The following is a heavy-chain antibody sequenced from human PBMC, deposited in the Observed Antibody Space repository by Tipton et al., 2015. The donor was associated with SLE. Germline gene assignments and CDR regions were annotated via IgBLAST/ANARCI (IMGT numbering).Heavy chain of an antibody. D-gene: IGHD2-2*01. J-gene: IGHJ4*02. V-gene: IGHV4-34*01. Sequence: TLSLTCAVYGGSFSGYYWSWIRQPPGKGLEWIGEINHSGGTNYNPALKTRVTISVDTSKNQFSLKLSSVTAADTAVYYCARAYAGDVDYWGQGTLVTVSS. CDR1: GGSFSGYY. CDR2: INHSGGT. CDR3: ARAYAGDVDY.